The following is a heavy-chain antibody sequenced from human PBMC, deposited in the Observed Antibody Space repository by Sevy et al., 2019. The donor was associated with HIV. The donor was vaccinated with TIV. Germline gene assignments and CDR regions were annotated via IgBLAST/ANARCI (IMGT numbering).Heavy chain of an antibody. CDR2: IKQDGSEK. CDR1: GFTFSSYW. V-gene: IGHV3-7*01. Sequence: GESLKISCAASGFTFSSYWMSWVRQAPGKGLEWVANIKQDGSEKYYVDSVKGRFTISRDNAKNSLYLQMNSLRAEDTAVYYCARDPRDDFWSGNYGMDVWGQGTTVTVSS. J-gene: IGHJ6*02. CDR3: ARDPRDDFWSGNYGMDV. D-gene: IGHD3-3*01.